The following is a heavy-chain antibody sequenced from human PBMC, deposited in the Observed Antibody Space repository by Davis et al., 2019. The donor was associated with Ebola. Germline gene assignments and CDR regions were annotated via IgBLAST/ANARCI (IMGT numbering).Heavy chain of an antibody. CDR2: FGTSGDT. CDR1: GFIFRSYV. CDR3: AKRPDVVLPEVSFYYYGMDV. Sequence: GESLKISCAASGFIFRSYVMSWVRQAPGKGLEWVSTFGTSGDTYYADSVKGRFTISRDNSKNTLYLQMSSLRAEDTATYYCAKRPDVVLPEVSFYYYGMDVWGKGTTVTVSS. D-gene: IGHD2-2*01. V-gene: IGHV3-23*01. J-gene: IGHJ6*04.